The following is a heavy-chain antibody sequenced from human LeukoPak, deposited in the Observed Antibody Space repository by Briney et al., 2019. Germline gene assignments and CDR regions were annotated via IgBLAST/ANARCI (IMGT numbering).Heavy chain of an antibody. CDR1: GFTFSSYA. CDR2: ISWNSGSI. V-gene: IGHV3-9*01. Sequence: GGSLRLSCAASGFTFSSYAMHWVRQAPGKGLEWVSGISWNSGSIGYADSVKGRFTISRDNAKNSLYLQMNTLRAEDTALYYCAKDYHGDFLDYWGQGTLVTVSS. D-gene: IGHD4-17*01. CDR3: AKDYHGDFLDY. J-gene: IGHJ4*02.